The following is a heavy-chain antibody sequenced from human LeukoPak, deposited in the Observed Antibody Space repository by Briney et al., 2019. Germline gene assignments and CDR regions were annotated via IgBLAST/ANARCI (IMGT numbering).Heavy chain of an antibody. J-gene: IGHJ3*02. CDR2: INPNSGST. Sequence: ASVKVSCKASGYTFTGYYMHWVRQAPGQGLEWMGRINPNSGSTNYAQKFQGRVTMTRDTSISTAYMELSRLRSDDTAVYYCALSYYYDSSGYVFDIWGQGTMVTVSS. CDR1: GYTFTGYY. D-gene: IGHD3-22*01. V-gene: IGHV1-2*06. CDR3: ALSYYYDSSGYVFDI.